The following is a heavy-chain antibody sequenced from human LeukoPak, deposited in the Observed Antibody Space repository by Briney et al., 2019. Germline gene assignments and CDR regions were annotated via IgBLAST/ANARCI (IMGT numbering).Heavy chain of an antibody. CDR1: GDSISSGDYY. V-gene: IGHV4-30-4*08. CDR3: ARDGGSYLRDAFDI. J-gene: IGHJ3*02. D-gene: IGHD1-26*01. Sequence: TSETLSLTCTVSGDSISSGDYYWSWIRQPPGKGLEWIGYIYYSGSAYYNPSLKSRVTISVDTSKNQFSLKLSSVTAADTAVYYCARDGGSYLRDAFDIWGQGTMVTVSS. CDR2: IYYSGSA.